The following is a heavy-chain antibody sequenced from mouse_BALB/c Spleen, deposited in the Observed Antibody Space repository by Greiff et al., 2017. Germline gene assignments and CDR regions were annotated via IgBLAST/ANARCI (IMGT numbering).Heavy chain of an antibody. CDR1: GFTFSSYT. Sequence: EVKLMESGGGLVKPGGSLKLSCAASGFTFSSYTMSWVRQTPEKRLEWVATISSGGGNTYYPDSVKGRFTISRDNAKNNLYLQMSSLRSEDTALYYCARRGYGNYLYYAMDYWGQGTSVTVAS. CDR3: ARRGYGNYLYYAMDY. V-gene: IGHV5-9*03. D-gene: IGHD2-1*01. CDR2: ISSGGGNT. J-gene: IGHJ4*01.